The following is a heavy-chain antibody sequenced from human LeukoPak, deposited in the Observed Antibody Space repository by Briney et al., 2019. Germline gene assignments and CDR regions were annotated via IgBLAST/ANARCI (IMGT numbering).Heavy chain of an antibody. J-gene: IGHJ5*01. CDR3: AKDEVTSGGGLAS. CDR1: GFTVSGTH. V-gene: IGHV3-53*01. CDR2: MYTGGTT. D-gene: IGHD2-21*02. Sequence: GGSLRLSCAASGFTVSGTHMSWVRQAPGKGLEWVSAMYTGGTTYYADSVTGRFTVSRDTTRNTLFLHMDSLRAEDTAVYYCAKDEVTSGGGLASWGQGTLVIVSS.